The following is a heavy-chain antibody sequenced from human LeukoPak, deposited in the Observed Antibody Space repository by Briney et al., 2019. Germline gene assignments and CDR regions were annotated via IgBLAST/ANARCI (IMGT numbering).Heavy chain of an antibody. CDR2: ISGSGYST. V-gene: IGHV3-23*01. D-gene: IGHD2-2*01. J-gene: IGHJ4*02. Sequence: GGSLRLSCAASGFTFRSYGMTCVREAPGKGLEDGSAISGSGYSTYYADSVKGRFTISRDNSRNTLYLQMNSLRAGDTDVYYCAKSFRSTSFDYWGQGTLVTVSS. CDR3: AKSFRSTSFDY. CDR1: GFTFRSYG.